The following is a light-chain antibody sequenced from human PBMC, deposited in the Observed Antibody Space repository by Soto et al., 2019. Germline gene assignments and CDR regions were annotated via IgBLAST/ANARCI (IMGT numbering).Light chain of an antibody. CDR2: SAS. V-gene: IGKV3-15*01. J-gene: IGKJ2*01. CDR3: QQFRSWPYT. Sequence: EIVMTQSPATLSVSPGERVTLSCRASQSININLAWYQQKLGQAPRLLIYSASARVTDVPARFTGGGSGTEVTLSISTLQPEDVAVYYCQQFRSWPYTFGQGTKLEAK. CDR1: QSININ.